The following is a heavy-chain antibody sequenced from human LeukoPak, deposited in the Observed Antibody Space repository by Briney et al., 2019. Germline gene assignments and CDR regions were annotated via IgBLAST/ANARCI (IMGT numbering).Heavy chain of an antibody. CDR1: GFTFSGSV. CDR2: ITSKPNSYAT. D-gene: IGHD6-19*01. Sequence: PGGSLRLSCAASGFTFSGSVMHWVRQASGKGLEWVGRITSKPNSYATLYAASVKGRFTISSDDSKNTAYLQMNSLKTEDTAVYYCTGGSGWHSPDYWGQGTLVTVSS. J-gene: IGHJ4*02. CDR3: TGGSGWHSPDY. V-gene: IGHV3-73*01.